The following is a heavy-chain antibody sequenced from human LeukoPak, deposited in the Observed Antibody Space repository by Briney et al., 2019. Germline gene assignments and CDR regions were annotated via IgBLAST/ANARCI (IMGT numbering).Heavy chain of an antibody. CDR2: FSRSGPYI. J-gene: IGHJ2*01. CDR3: ARVSAAMAHWHFDL. V-gene: IGHV3-21*01. D-gene: IGHD2-2*01. Sequence: GTLSLTCAVSGYSITSHSWWSWVRQAPGKGLEWVSSFSRSGPYIYYADSVKGRFTISRDNAKNSLYLQMNSLRAEDTAVYYCARVSAAMAHWHFDLWGRGTLVTVSS. CDR1: GYSITSHS.